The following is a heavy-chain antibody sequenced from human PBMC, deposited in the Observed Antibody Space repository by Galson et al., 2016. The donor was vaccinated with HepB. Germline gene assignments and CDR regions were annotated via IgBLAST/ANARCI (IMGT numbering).Heavy chain of an antibody. CDR1: GFIFRNYG. Sequence: SLRLSCAGSGFIFRNYGMHWVRQAPGKGLEWVAADSMDGRRKFYADSVKGRFTISRDNSNNILFLQMSSLRVDDTAAYFCAKRHEYCPPVGCSVDYWGQGTLVSVSS. CDR3: AKRHEYCPPVGCSVDY. CDR2: DSMDGRRK. D-gene: IGHD2/OR15-2a*01. J-gene: IGHJ4*02. V-gene: IGHV3-30*18.